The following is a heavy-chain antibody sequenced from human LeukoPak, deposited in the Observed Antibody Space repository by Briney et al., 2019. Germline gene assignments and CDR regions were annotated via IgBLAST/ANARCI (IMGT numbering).Heavy chain of an antibody. Sequence: SETLSLTCTVSGGSISSYYWSWIRQPPGKGLGWIGYIYYSGSTNYNPSLKSRVTISVDTSKNQFSLKLSSVTAADTAVYYCARGGYSGYDAFDYWGQGTLVTVSS. V-gene: IGHV4-59*01. CDR2: IYYSGST. CDR3: ARGGYSGYDAFDY. D-gene: IGHD5-12*01. J-gene: IGHJ4*02. CDR1: GGSISSYY.